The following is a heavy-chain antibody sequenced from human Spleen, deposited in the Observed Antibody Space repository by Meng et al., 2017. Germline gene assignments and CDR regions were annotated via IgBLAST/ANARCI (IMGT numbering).Heavy chain of an antibody. J-gene: IGHJ2*01. V-gene: IGHV3-74*01. CDR3: ARDLVAYCGGDCFKPYWYFDL. D-gene: IGHD2-21*02. CDR1: GFTFSSYW. CDR2: INSDGSST. Sequence: GGSLRLSCAASGFTFSSYWMHWVRQAPGKGLVWVSRINSDGSSTSYADSVKGRFTISRDNAKNTLYLQMNSLRAEDTAVYYCARDLVAYCGGDCFKPYWYFDLWGRGTLVTVSS.